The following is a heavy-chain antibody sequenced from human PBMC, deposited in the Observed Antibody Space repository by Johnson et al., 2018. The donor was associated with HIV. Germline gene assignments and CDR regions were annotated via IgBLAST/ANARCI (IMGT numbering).Heavy chain of an antibody. CDR1: GFTFSSYA. V-gene: IGHV3-30*14. CDR3: ARNRGDSPPDAFDI. D-gene: IGHD3-10*01. CDR2: ISYDGSNK. Sequence: QVQLVESGGGVVQPGRSLRLSCAASGFTFSSYAMHWVRQAPGKGLEWVAVISYDGSNKYYAASVKGRFTISRDNSKNTLYRQMNSLRAEDMAVYYCARNRGDSPPDAFDIWGQGTMVTVSS. J-gene: IGHJ3*02.